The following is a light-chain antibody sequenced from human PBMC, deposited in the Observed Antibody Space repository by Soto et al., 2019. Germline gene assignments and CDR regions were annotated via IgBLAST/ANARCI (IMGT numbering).Light chain of an antibody. CDR3: QQYYTTPWT. Sequence: DIVMTQSRDSLAVSLGERATINCKSSQSVLYSSNNKNYLAWYQQTPGQPPKALIYWASTRESRVPDRFSGSGSGTDFTLTISSLQAEDVAVYYCQQYYTTPWTFGQGTKVDSK. J-gene: IGKJ1*01. V-gene: IGKV4-1*01. CDR1: QSVLYSSNNKNY. CDR2: WAS.